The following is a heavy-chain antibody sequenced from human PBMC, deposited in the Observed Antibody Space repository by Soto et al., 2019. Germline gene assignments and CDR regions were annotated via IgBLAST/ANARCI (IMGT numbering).Heavy chain of an antibody. CDR1: GYSFTSYA. CDR3: ARGITLPTPLDY. CDR2: INAGNGNT. D-gene: IGHD1-20*01. Sequence: ASVKVSFKASGYSFTSYAMHWVRQAPGQRLEWMGWINAGNGNTKYSQKFQGRVTITRDTSASTAYMELSSLRSKDTAVYYCARGITLPTPLDYWGQGTLVTVSS. V-gene: IGHV1-3*01. J-gene: IGHJ4*02.